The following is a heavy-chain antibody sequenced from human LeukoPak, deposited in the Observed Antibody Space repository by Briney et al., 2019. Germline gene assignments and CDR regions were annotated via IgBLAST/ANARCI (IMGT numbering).Heavy chain of an antibody. CDR2: IYYSGST. CDR3: ARAFPGGGYGGRGYYYYMDV. V-gene: IGHV4-39*01. CDR1: GGSISSSSYY. J-gene: IGHJ6*03. Sequence: SETLSLTCTVSGGSISSSSYYWGWLRQPPGKGLEWIGSIYYSGSTYYNPSLKSRVTISVDTSKNQFSLKLSSVTAADTAVYYCARAFPGGGYGGRGYYYYMDVWGKGTTVTVSS. D-gene: IGHD4-23*01.